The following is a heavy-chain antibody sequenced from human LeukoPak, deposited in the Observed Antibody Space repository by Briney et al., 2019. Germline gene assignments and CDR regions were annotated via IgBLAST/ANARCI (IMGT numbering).Heavy chain of an antibody. CDR2: IDPSDSYI. CDR1: GYSFTSYW. CDR3: ARLQQIYYIDN. V-gene: IGHV5-10-1*01. J-gene: IGHJ4*02. D-gene: IGHD6-13*01. Sequence: GESLRISCKGSGYSFTSYWISWVRQIPGKGLEWMGRIDPSDSYINYSPSFQGHVTISVDKSISTAYLQWSSLKASDTAMYYRARLQQIYYIDNWGQGTLVTVSS.